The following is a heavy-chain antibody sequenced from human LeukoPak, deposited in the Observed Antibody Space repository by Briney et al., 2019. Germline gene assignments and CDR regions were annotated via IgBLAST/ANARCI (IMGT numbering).Heavy chain of an antibody. V-gene: IGHV3-9*01. Sequence: PGGSLRLSCAASGFTFDDYAMHWVRQAPGKGLEWVSGISWNSANIDYADSVKGRFTISRDNAKNSLYLQMNSLRAEDTALYYCAKDIGWAWGQGTLVTVSS. J-gene: IGHJ4*02. D-gene: IGHD1-26*01. CDR2: ISWNSANI. CDR3: AKDIGWA. CDR1: GFTFDDYA.